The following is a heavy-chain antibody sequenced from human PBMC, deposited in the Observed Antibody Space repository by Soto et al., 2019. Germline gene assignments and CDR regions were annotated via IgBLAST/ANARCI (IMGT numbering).Heavy chain of an antibody. CDR3: ARVSTGYSSSWYRY. J-gene: IGHJ4*02. D-gene: IGHD6-13*01. V-gene: IGHV4-59*08. CDR2: IYNSGST. Sequence: SETLSLTCTVSGGSISSYYWSWIRQPPGKGLEWIGYIYNSGSTNYNPSLKSRVTISVDTSKNQFSLKLSSVTAADTAVYYCARVSTGYSSSWYRYWGQGTLVTVSS. CDR1: GGSISSYY.